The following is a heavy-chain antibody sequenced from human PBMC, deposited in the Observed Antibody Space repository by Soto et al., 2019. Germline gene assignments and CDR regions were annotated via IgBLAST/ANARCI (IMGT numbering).Heavy chain of an antibody. CDR2: ISSDGSNE. V-gene: IGHV3-30-3*01. CDR1: GFTFSTYV. J-gene: IGHJ6*02. CDR3: ARDRGITAAGDYFYYQYGMDV. Sequence: GGSLRLSCAASGFTFSTYVIHWVRQAPAKGLEWVAIISSDGSNEYYPDSVKGRFTISRDNSKNTLYLQMNSLRAEDTAVYYCARDRGITAAGDYFYYQYGMDVWGQGTTVTVSS. D-gene: IGHD6-13*01.